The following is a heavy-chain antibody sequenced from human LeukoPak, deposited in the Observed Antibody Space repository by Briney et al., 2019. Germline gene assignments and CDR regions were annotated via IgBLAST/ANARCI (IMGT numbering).Heavy chain of an antibody. D-gene: IGHD3-9*01. CDR3: ARDGARVEYYDILTGYSVRGSSDWFDP. CDR1: GDSISSGDYY. V-gene: IGHV4-61*02. Sequence: PSETLSLTCTVSGDSISSGDYYWSWIRQPAGKGLEWIGRISSSGSTNYNPSLKSRVTISVDTSKNQFSLKLSSVTAADTAVYFCARDGARVEYYDILTGYSVRGSSDWFDPWGQGTLVTVSS. CDR2: ISSSGST. J-gene: IGHJ5*02.